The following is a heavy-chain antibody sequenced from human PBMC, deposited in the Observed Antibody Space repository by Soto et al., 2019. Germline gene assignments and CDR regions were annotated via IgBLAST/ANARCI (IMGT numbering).Heavy chain of an antibody. Sequence: QVQVEESGGGVVQPGTSLRLSCAASGFTFNNYGMHWVRQAPGKGLEWVAVIWYDASHKYYADSVKGRFTISRDNSKNTLYLQMSSLRGEDTAVYYCARDKTFGGTIGSAFDSWGQGTLVTVSS. J-gene: IGHJ4*02. D-gene: IGHD3-16*01. CDR1: GFTFNNYG. CDR2: IWYDASHK. CDR3: ARDKTFGGTIGSAFDS. V-gene: IGHV3-33*01.